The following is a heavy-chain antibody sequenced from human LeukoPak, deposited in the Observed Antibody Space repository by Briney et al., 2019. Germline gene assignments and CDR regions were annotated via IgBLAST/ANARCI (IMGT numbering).Heavy chain of an antibody. CDR2: IGNNGGGI. Sequence: PGGSLRLSCAASGFTFSTYTMYWVRHPPGKRLEWVSIIGNNGGGIHYADSVKGRFTISRDNFKNALYLQMNSLRVEDTAVYYCARARIRGWFDPWGQGTLVTVSS. V-gene: IGHV3-23*01. J-gene: IGHJ5*02. CDR3: ARARIRGWFDP. CDR1: GFTFSTYT. D-gene: IGHD1-14*01.